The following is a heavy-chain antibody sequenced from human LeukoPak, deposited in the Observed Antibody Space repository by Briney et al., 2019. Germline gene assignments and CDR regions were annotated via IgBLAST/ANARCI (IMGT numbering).Heavy chain of an antibody. V-gene: IGHV5-51*01. CDR1: GYSFTSYW. J-gene: IGHJ5*02. D-gene: IGHD3-10*01. CDR3: ARYYYGSGRGANWFDP. CDR2: IYPGDSDT. Sequence: GESLKISCKGSGYSFTSYWIGWVRQMPGKGLEWMGIIYPGDSDTRYSPSFQGQATISADKSISTAYLQWSSLKASDTAMYYCARYYYGSGRGANWFDPWGQGTLVTVSS.